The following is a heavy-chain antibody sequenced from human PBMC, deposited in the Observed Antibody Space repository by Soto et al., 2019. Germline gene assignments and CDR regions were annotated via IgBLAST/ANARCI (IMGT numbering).Heavy chain of an antibody. D-gene: IGHD3-22*01. CDR2: ISAYNGNT. Sequence: GAPVEVCCKAFGLTLTRYGRRWVRQAPGQGLEWMGWISAYNGNTNYAQKLQGRVTMTTDTSTSTAYMELRSLRSDDTAVYYCARDGGYYSNYWGQGTLVTVSS. J-gene: IGHJ4*02. CDR3: ARDGGYYSNY. V-gene: IGHV1-18*01. CDR1: GLTLTRYG.